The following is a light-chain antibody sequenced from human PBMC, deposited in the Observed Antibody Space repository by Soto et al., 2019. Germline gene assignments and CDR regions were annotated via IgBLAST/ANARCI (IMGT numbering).Light chain of an antibody. V-gene: IGLV2-8*01. CDR2: EVS. Sequence: QPVLTQPPSASGSLGQSVTISCTGTSSDVGGYNYVSWYQQHPGKAPKLMIYEVSKRPSGVPDRFSGSKSGNTASLTVSGLQAEDEADFYCSSYAGRNNVVFGGGTKLTVL. CDR1: SSDVGGYNY. CDR3: SSYAGRNNVV. J-gene: IGLJ2*01.